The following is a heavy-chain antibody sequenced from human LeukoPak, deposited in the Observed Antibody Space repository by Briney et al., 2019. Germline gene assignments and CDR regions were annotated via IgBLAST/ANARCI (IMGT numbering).Heavy chain of an antibody. V-gene: IGHV3-30*02. D-gene: IGHD2-15*01. CDR3: AKVMPPGRIRFYSYYMDV. CDR2: IRYDGSNE. Sequence: PGGSLRLSCAASGFSFSGYGMHWVRQAPGKGLEWAAFIRYDGSNEYYADSVKGRFTISRDKSKNTLSLQMNGLRVEDTAVYYCAKVMPPGRIRFYSYYMDVWGKGTTVTVS. J-gene: IGHJ6*03. CDR1: GFSFSGYG.